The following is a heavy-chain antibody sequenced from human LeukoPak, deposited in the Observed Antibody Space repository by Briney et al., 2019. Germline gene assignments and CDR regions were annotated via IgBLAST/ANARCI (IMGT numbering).Heavy chain of an antibody. V-gene: IGHV3-23*01. CDR3: AKILYGSGMEAFDI. CDR2: IGGSGDNI. D-gene: IGHD3-10*01. Sequence: GGSLRLSCAVSGFTFSSYAMNWVRQAPGKGLEWVSTIGGSGDNIYYADSVKGRFTISRDNSKNTLYLQMNSLRAEDTAVYYCAKILYGSGMEAFDIWGQGTMVTVSS. CDR1: GFTFSSYA. J-gene: IGHJ3*02.